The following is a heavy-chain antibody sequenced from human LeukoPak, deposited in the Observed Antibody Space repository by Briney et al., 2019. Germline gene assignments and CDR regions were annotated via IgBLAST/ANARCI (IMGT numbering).Heavy chain of an antibody. CDR2: IYHSGST. D-gene: IGHD4-17*01. J-gene: IGHJ2*01. CDR3: ASRDYGDYVRFDL. Sequence: SETLSLTCTVSGYSISSDYYWAWIRQPPGKGLEWIGSIYHSGSTYYNPSLKSRVTLSVDTSKKQFSLKLSSVTAADTAVYYCASRDYGDYVRFDLWGRGTLVTVSS. CDR1: GYSISSDYY. V-gene: IGHV4-38-2*02.